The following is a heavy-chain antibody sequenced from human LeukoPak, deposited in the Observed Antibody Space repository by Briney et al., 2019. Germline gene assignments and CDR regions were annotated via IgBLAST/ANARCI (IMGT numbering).Heavy chain of an antibody. J-gene: IGHJ4*02. CDR1: GFTFSSYW. CDR2: IKQDGSER. V-gene: IGHV3-7*01. Sequence: QAGGSLRLSCAASGFTFSSYWMSWVRQAPGKGLEWVANIKQDGSERYYVDSVKGRSTISRDNAKNSLYLQMNSLRAEDTAVYYCARGGLESVHFDYWGQGTLVTVSS. D-gene: IGHD3-10*01. CDR3: ARGGLESVHFDY.